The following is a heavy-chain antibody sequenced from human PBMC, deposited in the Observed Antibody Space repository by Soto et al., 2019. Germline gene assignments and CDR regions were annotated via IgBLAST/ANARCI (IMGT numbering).Heavy chain of an antibody. Sequence: EVQLLESGGGLVQPGGSLRLSCAVSGFTFSTYDMSWVRQAPGKGLERVSSVTNSGGSTYYADSVKGRFIISRANSKNTLYLQMNSLRAEDTAVYYCAKVVANSGSSDWGQGTLVTVAS. CDR2: VTNSGGST. J-gene: IGHJ4*02. CDR3: AKVVANSGSSD. D-gene: IGHD1-26*01. V-gene: IGHV3-23*01. CDR1: GFTFSTYD.